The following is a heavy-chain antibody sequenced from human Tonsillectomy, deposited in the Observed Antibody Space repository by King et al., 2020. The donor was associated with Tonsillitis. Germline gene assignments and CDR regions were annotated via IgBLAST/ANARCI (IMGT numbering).Heavy chain of an antibody. Sequence: QLVQSGAEVKKPGASVKVSCKASGYTFTSYGISWVRQAPGQGLEWMGWISAYNGNTNYAQKLQGRVTMTTDTSTSTAYMELRSLRSDDTAVYYCARVASYYYDSSGHSPDYWGQGTLVTVSS. CDR2: ISAYNGNT. CDR3: ARVASYYYDSSGHSPDY. D-gene: IGHD3-22*01. J-gene: IGHJ4*02. V-gene: IGHV1-18*01. CDR1: GYTFTSYG.